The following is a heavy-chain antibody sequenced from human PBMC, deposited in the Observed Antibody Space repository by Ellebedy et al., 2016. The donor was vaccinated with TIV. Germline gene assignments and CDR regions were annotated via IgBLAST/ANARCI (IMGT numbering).Heavy chain of an antibody. Sequence: AASVKVSCKASGYTFTSYAMHWVRQAPGQRLEWMGWINAGNGNTKYSQKFQGRVTITRDTSASTVYMALSSLRSEDTAVYSCARGSVYDSSGYYYGGRSDAWGQGSLVTVSS. V-gene: IGHV1-3*01. J-gene: IGHJ5*02. CDR3: ARGSVYDSSGYYYGGRSDA. CDR2: INAGNGNT. D-gene: IGHD3-22*01. CDR1: GYTFTSYA.